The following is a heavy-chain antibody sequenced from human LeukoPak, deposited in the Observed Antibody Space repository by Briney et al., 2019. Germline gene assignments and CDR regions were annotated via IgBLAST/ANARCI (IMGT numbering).Heavy chain of an antibody. J-gene: IGHJ6*03. CDR1: GGTFSSYA. CDR2: IIPIFGTA. CDR3: ASGEAYYYYYYMDV. D-gene: IGHD3-10*01. Sequence: SVKVSCKASGGTFSSYAISWVRQAPGQGLEWMGGIIPIFGTANYAQKFQGRVTITADESTSTAYMELSSLRSEDTAVYYCASGEAYYYYYYMDVWGKGTTVTVSS. V-gene: IGHV1-69*13.